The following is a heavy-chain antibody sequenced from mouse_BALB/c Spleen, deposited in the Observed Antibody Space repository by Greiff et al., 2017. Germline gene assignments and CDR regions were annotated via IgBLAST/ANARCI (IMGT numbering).Heavy chain of an antibody. J-gene: IGHJ2*01. CDR2: IRNKANGYTT. V-gene: IGHV7-3*02. CDR3: ARDLLDYFDY. CDR1: GFTFTDYY. D-gene: IGHD1-1*01. Sequence: EVQGVESGGGLVQPGGSLRLSCATSGFTFTDYYMSWVRQPPGKALEWLGFIRNKANGYTTEYSASVKGRFTISRDNFQSILYLQMNTLRAEDSATYYCARDLLDYFDYWGQGTTLTVSS.